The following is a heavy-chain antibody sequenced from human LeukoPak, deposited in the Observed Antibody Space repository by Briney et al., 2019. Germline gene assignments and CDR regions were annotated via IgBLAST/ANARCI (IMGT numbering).Heavy chain of an antibody. D-gene: IGHD3-10*01. CDR2: INWKSDSI. CDR3: ARARGETTSYYSYLDV. CDR1: GFTFDDYG. J-gene: IGHJ6*03. V-gene: IGHV3-9*01. Sequence: GGSLRLSCAASGFTFDDYGMHWVRQLPGKGLEWVSGINWKSDSIAYAVSVRGRFTISRDNAKNALYLQMNNLRADDTALYYCARARGETTSYYSYLDVWGRGTTVTVSS.